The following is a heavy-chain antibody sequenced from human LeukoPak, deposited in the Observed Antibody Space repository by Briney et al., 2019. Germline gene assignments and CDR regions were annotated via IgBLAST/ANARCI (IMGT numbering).Heavy chain of an antibody. Sequence: PGGSLRLSCAASGFTFSGDAMNWVRQAPGKGLKWVSTISGSGDGSYYADSVKGRFTISRDNSKNTVYLQMNSLRAEDTAVYYCAKEVSSPHAFDIWGQGTMVTVPS. V-gene: IGHV3-23*01. CDR1: GFTFSGDA. CDR3: AKEVSSPHAFDI. J-gene: IGHJ3*02. CDR2: ISGSGDGS.